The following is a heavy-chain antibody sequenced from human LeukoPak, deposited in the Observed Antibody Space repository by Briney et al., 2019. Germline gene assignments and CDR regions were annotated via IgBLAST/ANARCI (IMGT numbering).Heavy chain of an antibody. CDR3: ARVPLHDASGHYYSH. CDR1: GYTFTNYG. D-gene: IGHD3-22*01. CDR2: INTGNGNT. V-gene: IGHV1-3*04. J-gene: IGHJ1*01. Sequence: ASVKVSCRTSGYTFTNYGMHWVRQAPRQSLEWMGWINTGNGNTKSSQKFQDRVTLTRDTSASTAYMELNSLSSEDTAVYFCARVPLHDASGHYYSHWGQGTLVTVSS.